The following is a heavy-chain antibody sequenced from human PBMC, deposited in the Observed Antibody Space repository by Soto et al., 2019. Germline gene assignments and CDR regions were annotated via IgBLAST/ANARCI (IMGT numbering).Heavy chain of an antibody. CDR2: IYYSGST. J-gene: IGHJ4*02. V-gene: IGHV4-59*08. Sequence: SETLSLTCAVSGGSLSSYYWSWIRQPPGKGLEWIGYIYYSGSTNYNPSLKSRVTISVDTSKNQFSLKLSSVTAADTAVYYCARHEQQPLPFDYWGQGTLVTVSS. CDR3: ARHEQQPLPFDY. D-gene: IGHD6-25*01. CDR1: GGSLSSYY.